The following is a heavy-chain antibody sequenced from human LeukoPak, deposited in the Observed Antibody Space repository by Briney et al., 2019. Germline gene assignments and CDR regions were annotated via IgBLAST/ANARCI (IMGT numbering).Heavy chain of an antibody. V-gene: IGHV3-23*01. CDR3: ARSRQENGYAIPNYYYGMDV. CDR2: ISGSGGST. CDR1: GFTFSSYA. D-gene: IGHD2-8*01. J-gene: IGHJ6*02. Sequence: GGSLRLSCAASGFTFSSYAMSWVRQAPGKGLEWVSAISGSGGSTYYADSVKGRFTISRDNSKNTLYLQMNSLRAEDTAVYYCARSRQENGYAIPNYYYGMDVWGQGTTVTVSS.